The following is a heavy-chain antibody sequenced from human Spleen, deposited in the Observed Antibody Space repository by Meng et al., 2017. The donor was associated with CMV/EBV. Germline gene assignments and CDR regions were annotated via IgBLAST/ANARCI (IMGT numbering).Heavy chain of an antibody. V-gene: IGHV3-21*01. D-gene: IGHD6-6*01. J-gene: IGHJ3*02. CDR3: ATDLGVIAGRPGAFDM. Sequence: GESLKISCVASGFSFSTKDMNWVRQAPGKGLEWVSSISSSGPHMYNADSVEGRFTISRDNAKNSLYLQMNSVRVDDTAVYYCATDLGVIAGRPGAFDMWGQGTMVTVSS. CDR2: ISSSGPHM. CDR1: GFSFSTKD.